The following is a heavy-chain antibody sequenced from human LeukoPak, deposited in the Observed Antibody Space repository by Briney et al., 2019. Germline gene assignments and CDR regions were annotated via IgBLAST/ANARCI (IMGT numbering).Heavy chain of an antibody. Sequence: GGSLRLSCAASGFTFSDYYMSWIRQAPGKGLEWVAYITSSGDNIYYADSVKGRFAISRDNAKNALFLRMSSLRVEDTATYYCASDIVATSGDFWGQGTLVSVSS. D-gene: IGHD5-12*01. CDR3: ASDIVATSGDF. J-gene: IGHJ4*02. V-gene: IGHV3-11*01. CDR2: ITSSGDNI. CDR1: GFTFSDYY.